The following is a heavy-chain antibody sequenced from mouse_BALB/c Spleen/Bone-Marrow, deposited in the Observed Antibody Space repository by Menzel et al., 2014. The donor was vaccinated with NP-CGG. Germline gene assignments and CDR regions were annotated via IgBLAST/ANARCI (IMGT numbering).Heavy chain of an antibody. CDR3: ARIYYYGRDY. J-gene: IGHJ2*01. CDR2: TNPSTGYT. V-gene: IGHV1-7*01. D-gene: IGHD1-1*01. CDR1: GYTFTNYW. Sequence: QVQLQQSGAELAKPGASVKMSCKASGYTFTNYWMHWVKQRPGRGLEWIGYTNPSTGYTEYNQKFKDKATLTADKSSSTAYMQLSSLTSEDSAVYYCARIYYYGRDYWGQGTTLTVSS.